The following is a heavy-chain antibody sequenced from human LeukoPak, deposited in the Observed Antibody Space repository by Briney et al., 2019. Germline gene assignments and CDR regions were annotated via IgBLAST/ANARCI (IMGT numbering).Heavy chain of an antibody. Sequence: SQTLSLTCTIAGGSISSGSYYCSWIRQPAGKGLEWIGRIYTSGSTNYNPSLKSRVTISVDTSKNQFSLKLSSVTAADTAVYYCARSGWHSSGYPITFDYWGQGTLVTVSS. V-gene: IGHV4-61*02. CDR2: IYTSGST. J-gene: IGHJ4*02. D-gene: IGHD3-22*01. CDR1: GGSISSGSYY. CDR3: ARSGWHSSGYPITFDY.